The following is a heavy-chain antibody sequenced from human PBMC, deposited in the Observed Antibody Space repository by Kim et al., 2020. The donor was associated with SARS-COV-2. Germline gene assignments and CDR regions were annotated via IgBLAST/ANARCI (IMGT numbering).Heavy chain of an antibody. V-gene: IGHV3-30*18. CDR1: GFTFSSYG. D-gene: IGHD1-26*01. Sequence: GGSLRLSCAASGFTFSSYGMHWVRQAPGKGLEWVAVISYDGSSKYYADSVKGRFTISRDNSKNTLYLQMNSLRPEDTAVYYCAKGGRWELLYYFDYWGQGTLVTVSS. CDR3: AKGGRWELLYYFDY. J-gene: IGHJ4*02. CDR2: ISYDGSSK.